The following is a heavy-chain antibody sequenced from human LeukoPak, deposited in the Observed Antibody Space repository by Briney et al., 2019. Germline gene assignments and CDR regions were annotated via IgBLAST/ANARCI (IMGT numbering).Heavy chain of an antibody. CDR3: AKEGYCSGGSCYGSPSFDY. J-gene: IGHJ4*02. V-gene: IGHV3-23*01. CDR1: GFTFGIYA. CDR2: ISGSGGST. Sequence: PGGSLRLSCAASGFTFGIYAMSWVRQAPGTGLEWVLAISGSGGSTYYADSVKGRFTISRDNSKNTLYLQMNSLRAEDTAVYYCAKEGYCSGGSCYGSPSFDYWGQGTLVTVSS. D-gene: IGHD2-15*01.